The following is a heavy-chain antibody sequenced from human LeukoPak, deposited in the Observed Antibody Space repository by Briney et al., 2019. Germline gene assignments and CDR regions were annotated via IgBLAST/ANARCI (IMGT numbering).Heavy chain of an antibody. CDR2: ISGSGGST. V-gene: IGHV3-23*01. CDR3: AKDLGLDYDFWSGGSY. J-gene: IGHJ4*02. D-gene: IGHD3-3*01. Sequence: GGSLRLSCAASGFTFSSYAMSWVRQAPGKGLEWVSAISGSGGSTYYADSVKGRFTIPRDNSKNTLYLQMNSLRAEDTAVYYCAKDLGLDYDFWSGGSYWGQGTLVTVSS. CDR1: GFTFSSYA.